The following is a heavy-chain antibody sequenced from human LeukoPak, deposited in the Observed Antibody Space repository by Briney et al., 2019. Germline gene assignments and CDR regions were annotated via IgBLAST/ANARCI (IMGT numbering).Heavy chain of an antibody. V-gene: IGHV4-39*01. J-gene: IGHJ4*02. Sequence: SETLSLTCTVSGGSISSSSYYWGWIRQPPGKGLEWIGSIYYRGSTYYNPSLKSRVTISVDTSKNQFSLKLSSVTAADTAVYYCARVRYCSGGSCYRFPDYWGQGTLVTVSS. CDR3: ARVRYCSGGSCYRFPDY. D-gene: IGHD2-15*01. CDR1: GGSISSSSYY. CDR2: IYYRGST.